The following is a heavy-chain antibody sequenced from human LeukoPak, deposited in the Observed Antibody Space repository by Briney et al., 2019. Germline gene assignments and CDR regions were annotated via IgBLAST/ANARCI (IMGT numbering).Heavy chain of an antibody. CDR1: GGSISSGSYY. J-gene: IGHJ4*02. CDR3: ARGLTGYSSGWYGVKYYFDY. CDR2: IYTSGST. Sequence: PSETLSLTCTVSGGSISSGSYYWSWIRQPAGKGLEWIGRIYTSGSTNYNPALKSRGTISVDTSKNQFSLKLSSVTAADTAVYYCARGLTGYSSGWYGVKYYFDYWGQGTLVTVSS. D-gene: IGHD6-19*01. V-gene: IGHV4-61*02.